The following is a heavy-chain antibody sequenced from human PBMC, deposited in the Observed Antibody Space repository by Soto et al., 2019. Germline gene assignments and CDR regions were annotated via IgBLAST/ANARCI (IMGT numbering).Heavy chain of an antibody. CDR3: ARGLPIFGVVIIITPVAFDI. V-gene: IGHV4-34*01. J-gene: IGHJ3*02. CDR2: INHSGST. CDR1: GGSFSGYY. D-gene: IGHD3-3*01. Sequence: PSETLSLTCAVYGGSFSGYYWSWIRQPPGKGLEWIGEINHSGSTNYNPSLKSRVTISVDTSKNQFSLKLSSVTAADTAVYYCARGLPIFGVVIIITPVAFDIWGQGTMVTVSS.